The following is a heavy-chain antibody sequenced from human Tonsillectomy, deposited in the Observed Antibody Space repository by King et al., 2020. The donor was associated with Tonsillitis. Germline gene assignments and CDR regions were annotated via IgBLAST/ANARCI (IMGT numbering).Heavy chain of an antibody. CDR2: IYPSGST. V-gene: IGHV4-4*07. Sequence: VQLQESGPGLVKPSGTLSLNCAVSGGSISYYYWSWLRQPAGKGLEWIGRIYPSGSTNYNPSLKSRVTMSVDTSKNQFSLKLYSVTAADTAVYFCATYRGYDSYYFDYWGQGTLVTVST. D-gene: IGHD5-12*01. CDR1: GGSISYYY. CDR3: ATYRGYDSYYFDY. J-gene: IGHJ4*02.